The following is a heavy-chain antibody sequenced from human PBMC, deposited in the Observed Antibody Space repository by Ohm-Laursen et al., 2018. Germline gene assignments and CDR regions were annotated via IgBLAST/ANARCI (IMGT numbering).Heavy chain of an antibody. CDR3: ANFYYGMDV. V-gene: IGHV3-30*18. CDR2: ISYDGSNK. J-gene: IGHJ6*02. CDR1: GFTFSSYG. Sequence: SSLRLSCSASGFTFSSYGMHWVRQAPGKGLEWVAVISYDGSNKYYADSVKGRFTISRDNSKNTLYLQMNSLRAEDTAVYYCANFYYGMDVWGQGTTVTVSS.